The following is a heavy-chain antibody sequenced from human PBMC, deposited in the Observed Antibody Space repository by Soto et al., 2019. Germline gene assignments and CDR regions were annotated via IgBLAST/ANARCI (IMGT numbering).Heavy chain of an antibody. CDR2: IYHTGST. J-gene: IGHJ4*02. V-gene: IGHV4-31*03. CDR1: GVTVSSDAYY. Sequence: QVQLLQSGPGLVKPSQTLSLTCTVSGVTVSSDAYYWSWIRQHPGKGLEWIGNIYHTGSTYYSPSLKIRLVTSLDTANNRFSLALTSVTAAETAVYYWARYSFRSNKWSNVDYWGRGILVTVAS. D-gene: IGHD1-26*01. CDR3: ARYSFRSNKWSNVDY.